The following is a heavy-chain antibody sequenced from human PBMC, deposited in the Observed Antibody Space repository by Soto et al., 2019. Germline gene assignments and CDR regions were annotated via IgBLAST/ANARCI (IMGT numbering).Heavy chain of an antibody. J-gene: IGHJ6*02. CDR3: ARCLCGGDCYTYYYYYGMDV. V-gene: IGHV3-48*02. D-gene: IGHD2-21*02. CDR2: ISSSSSTI. CDR1: GFSFSTYS. Sequence: GGSLRLSCEASGFSFSTYSMNWVRQAPGKGLEWGSYISSSSSTIYYADSVKGRFTISRDNAKNSLYLQMNSLRDEDTAVYYCARCLCGGDCYTYYYYYGMDVWGQGTTVTVSS.